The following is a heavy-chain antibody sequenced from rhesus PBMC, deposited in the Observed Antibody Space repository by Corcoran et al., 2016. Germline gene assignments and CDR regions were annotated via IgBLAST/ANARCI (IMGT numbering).Heavy chain of an antibody. J-gene: IGHJ4*01. CDR1: GGSISGYYY. Sequence: QVQLQQWGEGLVKPSETLSLTCAVYGGSISGYYYWSWIRQPPGKGLEWIGYIYGNRASTNDNPSLKNRVTSSKDTSKNQFSLKLSSVTAADTAVYYCAREERWELQDRSYYFDYWGQGVLVTVSS. V-gene: IGHV4-73*01. CDR2: IYGNRAST. CDR3: AREERWELQDRSYYFDY. D-gene: IGHD1-44*02.